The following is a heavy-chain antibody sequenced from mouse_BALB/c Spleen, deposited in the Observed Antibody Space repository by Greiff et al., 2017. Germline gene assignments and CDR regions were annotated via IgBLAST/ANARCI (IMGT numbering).Heavy chain of an antibody. Sequence: EVQGVESGGGLVKPGGSLKLSCAASGFTFSDYYMYWVRQTPEKRLEWVATISDGGSYTYYPDSVKGRFTISRDNAKNNLYLQMSSLKSEDTAMYYCARDGNPDYWGQGTTLTVSS. CDR1: GFTFSDYY. J-gene: IGHJ2*01. D-gene: IGHD2-1*01. V-gene: IGHV5-4*02. CDR2: ISDGGSYT. CDR3: ARDGNPDY.